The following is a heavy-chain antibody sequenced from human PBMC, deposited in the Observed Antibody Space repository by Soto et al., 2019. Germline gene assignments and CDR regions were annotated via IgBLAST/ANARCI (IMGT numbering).Heavy chain of an antibody. Sequence: GGSLRLSCAASGFTFSNYAMSWVRQAPGKGLEWVSAIGGGGDITFYADSVKGRFTISRDNSKNTLYLQMDSLRAEDTAVYYCANRAGQLERRIRPFDYWGQGTLVTVSS. CDR2: IGGGGDIT. CDR3: ANRAGQLERRIRPFDY. CDR1: GFTFSNYA. V-gene: IGHV3-23*01. J-gene: IGHJ4*02. D-gene: IGHD1-1*01.